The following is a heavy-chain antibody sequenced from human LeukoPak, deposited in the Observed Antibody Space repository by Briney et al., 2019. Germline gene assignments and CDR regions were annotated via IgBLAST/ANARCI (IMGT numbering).Heavy chain of an antibody. Sequence: SETLSLTCTVFNYSIRGGFFWGWIRQSPGRGLEWIGIFARDGTAYSNPSLKSRLTISVDTSKNQVSLRLTSVTAADTATYYCAKVHSGSYIGYFDLWGRGTVVSVSS. CDR2: FARDGTA. J-gene: IGHJ2*01. D-gene: IGHD1-26*01. CDR1: NYSIRGGFF. CDR3: AKVHSGSYIGYFDL. V-gene: IGHV4-38-2*02.